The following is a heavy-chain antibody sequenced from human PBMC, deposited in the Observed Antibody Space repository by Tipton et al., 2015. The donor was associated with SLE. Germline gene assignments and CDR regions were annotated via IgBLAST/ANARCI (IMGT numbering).Heavy chain of an antibody. CDR1: GGSINSYNW. J-gene: IGHJ4*02. Sequence: TLSLTCAVSGGSINSYNWWTWVRQPPGKGLEWIGVLYYSGNTYYNPSLKSPVTLSIDTSKNQFSLKMRSVTAADTAVYFCARGYCSDGVCYGFGFFDDWGQGNLVTVSS. CDR2: LYYSGNT. CDR3: ARGYCSDGVCYGFGFFDD. D-gene: IGHD2-8*01. V-gene: IGHV4-4*01.